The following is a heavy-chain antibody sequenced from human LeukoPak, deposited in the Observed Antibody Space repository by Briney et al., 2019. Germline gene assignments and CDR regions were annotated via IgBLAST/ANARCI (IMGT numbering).Heavy chain of an antibody. CDR2: IYYSGST. CDR1: GGSISSSSYY. V-gene: IGHV4-39*07. CDR3: ASRGAFYGDYGDY. D-gene: IGHD4-17*01. Sequence: PSETLSLTCTVSGGSISSSSYYWGWIRQPPGKGLEWIGSIYYSGSTYYNPSLKSRVTISVDTSKNQFSLKLSSVTAADTAVYYCASRGAFYGDYGDYWGQRTLVTVSS. J-gene: IGHJ4*02.